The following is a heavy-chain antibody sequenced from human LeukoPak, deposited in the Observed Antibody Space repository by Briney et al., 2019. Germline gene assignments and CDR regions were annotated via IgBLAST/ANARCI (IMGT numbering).Heavy chain of an antibody. V-gene: IGHV3-30*04. CDR2: ISFDGGNK. D-gene: IGHD6-13*01. Sequence: GGSLRLSCATSGFTFSMSSMHWVRLAPGKGLEWLAGISFDGGNKFSGDSVKGRFSISRDNSKNTLYLQMNSLRVDDTAVYFCARGRAGIAAAGFDYWGQGTLVTVSS. J-gene: IGHJ4*02. CDR1: GFTFSMSS. CDR3: ARGRAGIAAAGFDY.